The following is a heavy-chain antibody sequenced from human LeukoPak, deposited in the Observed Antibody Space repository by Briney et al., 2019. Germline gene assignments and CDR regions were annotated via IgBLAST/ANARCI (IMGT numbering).Heavy chain of an antibody. CDR2: IYYSGST. V-gene: IGHV4-59*01. CDR3: ARLRAAYPYYYYYMDV. D-gene: IGHD2-2*01. J-gene: IGHJ6*03. CDR1: GGSISSYY. Sequence: SETLSLTCTVSGGSISSYYWSWIRQPPGKGLEWIGYIYYSGSTNYNPSLKSRVTISVDTSKNQFSLKLSSVTAADTAVYYCARLRAAYPYYYYYMDVWGKGTTVTVSS.